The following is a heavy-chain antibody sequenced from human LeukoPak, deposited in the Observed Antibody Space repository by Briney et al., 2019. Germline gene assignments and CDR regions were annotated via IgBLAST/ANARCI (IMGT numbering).Heavy chain of an antibody. CDR2: IIPIFGTA. D-gene: IGHD3-16*01. Sequence: SVKVSCKASGGAFSSYAISWVRQAPGQGLEWMGGIIPIFGTANYAQKFQGRVTITADESTSTAYMELSSLRSEDTAVYYCARDAVRILGALDHYFDYWGQGTLVTVSS. V-gene: IGHV1-69*13. CDR3: ARDAVRILGALDHYFDY. J-gene: IGHJ4*02. CDR1: GGAFSSYA.